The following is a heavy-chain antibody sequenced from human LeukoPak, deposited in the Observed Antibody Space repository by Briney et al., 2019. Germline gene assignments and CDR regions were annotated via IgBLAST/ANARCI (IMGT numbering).Heavy chain of an antibody. Sequence: SGGSLRLSCAASGFTFSSYAMSWVRQAPGKGLEWVSGISGSGGNTYYADSVKGRFTISRDNSKNTLYLQMNSLRAEDAAVYYCANEYSKGDVWGQGTMVTVSS. V-gene: IGHV3-23*01. CDR3: ANEYSKGDV. CDR1: GFTFSSYA. J-gene: IGHJ3*01. CDR2: ISGSGGNT. D-gene: IGHD4-11*01.